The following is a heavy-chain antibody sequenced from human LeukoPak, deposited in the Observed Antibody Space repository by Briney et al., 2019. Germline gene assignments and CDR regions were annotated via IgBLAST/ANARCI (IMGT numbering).Heavy chain of an antibody. D-gene: IGHD4-23*01. Sequence: GGSLRLSYSGSGFTFSRHKMHWVRQAPGKGLEYVSAISYNGDTTYYVDSVKGRFSISRDNSKNTLDLQMNSLRPEDTAVYYCVSDRETQEKICGPGTLVTVSS. J-gene: IGHJ3*02. CDR3: VSDRETQEKI. CDR2: ISYNGDTT. CDR1: GFTFSRHK. V-gene: IGHV3-64D*09.